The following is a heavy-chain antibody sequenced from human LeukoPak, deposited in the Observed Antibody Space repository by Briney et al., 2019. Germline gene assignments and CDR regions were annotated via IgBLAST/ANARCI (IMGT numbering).Heavy chain of an antibody. Sequence: PSETLSLTCTVSGGSISSYYWSWIRQPPGKGLVWIGYIYYSGSTNYNPSLKSRVTISVDTSKNQFSLKLSSVTAADTAVYYCARDRYLHYYGSGSYGWFDPWGQGTLVTVPS. V-gene: IGHV4-59*01. D-gene: IGHD3-10*01. CDR2: IYYSGST. J-gene: IGHJ5*02. CDR1: GGSISSYY. CDR3: ARDRYLHYYGSGSYGWFDP.